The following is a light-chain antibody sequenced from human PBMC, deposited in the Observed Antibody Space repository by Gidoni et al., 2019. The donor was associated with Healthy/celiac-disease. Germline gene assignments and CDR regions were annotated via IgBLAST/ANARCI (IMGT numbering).Light chain of an antibody. CDR2: GAS. J-gene: IGKJ4*01. V-gene: IGKV3-15*01. CDR3: QQYYNWPLLT. CDR1: QSVSSN. Sequence: IVFTQPPPTLSVSPGERATLSCRPSQSVSSNLAWYQQKPGQAPRILIYGASTRATGIPARFSGSGSGTEFTLTISSLQSEDFAVYYCQQYYNWPLLTFGGGTKVEIK.